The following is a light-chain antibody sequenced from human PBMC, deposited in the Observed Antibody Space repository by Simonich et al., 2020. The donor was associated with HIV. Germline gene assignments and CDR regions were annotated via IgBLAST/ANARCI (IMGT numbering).Light chain of an antibody. Sequence: QTVVTQETSSSVSPGGTVTLPFAFSSGSVSTSYYPTWYHQTTGQPPRTLISSTNTRSSGVPDRFSGSILGNKAVLSITGAQADDEGDYYCVLYMGSGISVFGGGTKLTVL. V-gene: IGLV8-61*01. J-gene: IGLJ3*02. CDR1: SGSVSTSYY. CDR3: VLYMGSGISV. CDR2: STN.